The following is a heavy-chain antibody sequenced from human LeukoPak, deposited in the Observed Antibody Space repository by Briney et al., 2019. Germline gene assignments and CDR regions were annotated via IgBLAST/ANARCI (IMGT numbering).Heavy chain of an antibody. CDR3: ARARVLRFLEWYPRRTTYYFDY. CDR2: INHSGST. D-gene: IGHD3-3*01. V-gene: IGHV4-34*01. Sequence: PSETLSLTCAVYGGSFSGYYWSWIRQPPGRGLEWIGEINHSGSTNYNPSLKSRVTISVDTSKNQFSLKLSSVTAADTAVYYCARARVLRFLEWYPRRTTYYFDYWGQGTLVTVSS. J-gene: IGHJ4*02. CDR1: GGSFSGYY.